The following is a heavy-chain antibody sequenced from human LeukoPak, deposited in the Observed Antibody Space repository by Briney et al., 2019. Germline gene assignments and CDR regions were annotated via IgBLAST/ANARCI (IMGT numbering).Heavy chain of an antibody. J-gene: IGHJ6*03. CDR1: GGSMYDYY. CDR2: IHSTGST. Sequence: SETLSLTCSVSGGSMYDYYWSRIRKPPGKGLEWIGYIHSTGSTNYSPSLKGRATISVDTSTTRFSLKLTSVTAADTAVYYCARLGGTVLPAPTYYYYYIGVWGKGTTVIVSS. D-gene: IGHD1-1*01. V-gene: IGHV4-59*08. CDR3: ARLGGTVLPAPTYYYYYIGV.